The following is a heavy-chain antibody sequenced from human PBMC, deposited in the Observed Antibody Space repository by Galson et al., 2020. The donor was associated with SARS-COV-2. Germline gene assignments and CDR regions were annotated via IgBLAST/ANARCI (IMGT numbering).Heavy chain of an antibody. Sequence: HGESLKISCKGSGYNFDTYWIAWVRQMPGKGLEWMGNIYPDDSDTTYSPSFQGQVAMSVDKSTSTAYLHWSSLKASQAGIYFCARAVGAQNWVDVWGQGTLVTVSS. D-gene: IGHD1-26*01. V-gene: IGHV5-51*01. CDR2: IYPDDSDT. CDR3: ARAVGAQNWVDV. CDR1: GYNFDTYW. J-gene: IGHJ5*02.